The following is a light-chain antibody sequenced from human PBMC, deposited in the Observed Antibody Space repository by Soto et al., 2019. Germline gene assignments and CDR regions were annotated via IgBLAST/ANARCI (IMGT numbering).Light chain of an antibody. CDR2: GTS. V-gene: IGKV3-20*01. J-gene: IGKJ1*01. CDR3: PNYVSWT. CDR1: QTISSNY. Sequence: EIVLTQSPGTLSVSPGERATLSCRASQTISSNYLAWYQQKPGQAPSLLIDGTSSRATGIPDRFSGSGAGTDITRTISRLVPDDSARYYCPNYVSWTFGQGTKVEIK.